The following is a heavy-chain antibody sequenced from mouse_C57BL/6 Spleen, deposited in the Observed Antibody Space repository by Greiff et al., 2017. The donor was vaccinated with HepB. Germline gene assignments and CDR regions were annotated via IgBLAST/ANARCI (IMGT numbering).Heavy chain of an antibody. CDR3: ARAWVRYSIDY. Sequence: VQLQQSGAELVRPGSSVKLSCKASGYTFTSYWMDGVKQRPGQGLEWIGNIYPSDSETDYNQKFKDKATLTVDKSSSTAYMQLSSLTSMDSAIYYCARAWVRYSIDYWGQGTSVTVSS. V-gene: IGHV1-61*01. CDR1: GYTFTSYW. D-gene: IGHD4-1*01. J-gene: IGHJ4*01. CDR2: IYPSDSET.